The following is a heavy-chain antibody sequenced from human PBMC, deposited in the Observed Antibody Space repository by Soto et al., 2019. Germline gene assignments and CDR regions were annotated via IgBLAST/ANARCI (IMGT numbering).Heavy chain of an antibody. CDR3: ARSLDYCSGGSCYPPGY. CDR2: IYYSGST. Sequence: ETLSLTCTVSGGSISSYYWSWIRQPPGKGLEWIGYIYYSGSTNYNPSLKSRVTISVDTSKNQFSLKLSSVTAADTAVYYCARSLDYCSGGSCYPPGYWGQGTLVTVS. D-gene: IGHD2-15*01. CDR1: GGSISSYY. J-gene: IGHJ4*02. V-gene: IGHV4-59*01.